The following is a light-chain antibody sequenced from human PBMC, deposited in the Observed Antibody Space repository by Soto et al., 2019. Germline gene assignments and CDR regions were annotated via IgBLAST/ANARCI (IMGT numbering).Light chain of an antibody. CDR1: SSDVGSYNL. Sequence: QSALTQPASVSGSPGQSITISCTGTSSDVGSYNLVSWYQQHPGKAPKLMIYEVSKRPSGVSNRFSGSKSGNTASLTISGLQAEDEADYYCCSYAGRITRYVFGTGTKVTV. V-gene: IGLV2-23*02. J-gene: IGLJ1*01. CDR2: EVS. CDR3: CSYAGRITRYV.